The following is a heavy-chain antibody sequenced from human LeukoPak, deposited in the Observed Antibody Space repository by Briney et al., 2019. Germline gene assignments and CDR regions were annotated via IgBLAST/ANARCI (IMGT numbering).Heavy chain of an antibody. D-gene: IGHD6-13*01. CDR2: IKSKTDGGTT. CDR1: EFTFSNAW. CDR3: TTDTTAAGTELDY. V-gene: IGHV3-15*01. Sequence: NPGGSLRLSCAGSEFTFSNAWMSWVRQAPGKGLEWVGRIKSKTDGGTTDYAAPVKGRFTISRDDSQNTLYLQMNSLKTEDTAVYYCTTDTTAAGTELDYWGQGTLVTVSS. J-gene: IGHJ4*02.